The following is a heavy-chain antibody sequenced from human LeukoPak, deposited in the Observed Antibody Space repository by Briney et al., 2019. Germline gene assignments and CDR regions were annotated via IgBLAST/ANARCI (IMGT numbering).Heavy chain of an antibody. CDR3: AREHYYDSSGSGGSFDI. J-gene: IGHJ3*02. D-gene: IGHD3-22*01. CDR2: IYYSGST. Sequence: SETLSLTCAVYGGSFSGYSWSWIRQPPGKGLEWIGSIYYSGSTYYNPSLKSRVTISVDTSKNQFSLKLSSVTAADTAVYYCAREHYYDSSGSGGSFDIWGQGTMVTVSS. CDR1: GGSFSGYS. V-gene: IGHV4-34*01.